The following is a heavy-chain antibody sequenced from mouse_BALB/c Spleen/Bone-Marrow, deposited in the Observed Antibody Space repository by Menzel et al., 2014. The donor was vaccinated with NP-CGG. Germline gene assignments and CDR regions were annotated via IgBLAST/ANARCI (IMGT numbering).Heavy chain of an antibody. CDR3: ARQSYEGFAY. D-gene: IGHD2-3*01. Sequence: VQLKESGGNLVQPGGSLKLSCAASGFTFSSYTMSWVRQTPEKRLEWVAYISNGGSSTYYPDTVKGRFTISRDNATNTLYLQMSSLKSEDTAMYYCARQSYEGFAYWGQGTLVTVSA. CDR1: GFTFSSYT. J-gene: IGHJ3*01. V-gene: IGHV5-12-2*01. CDR2: ISNGGSST.